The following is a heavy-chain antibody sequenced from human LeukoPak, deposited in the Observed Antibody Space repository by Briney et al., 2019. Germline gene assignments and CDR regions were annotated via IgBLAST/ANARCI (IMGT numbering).Heavy chain of an antibody. Sequence: SETLSLTCTVSGGSISSHYWSWIRQPPGKGLEWIGYIYYSGSTNYNPSLESRVTISVDTSKSQFSLKLSSVTAADTAVYYCARDCSGGSCKGAFDIWGQGTMVTVSS. CDR3: ARDCSGGSCKGAFDI. V-gene: IGHV4-59*11. D-gene: IGHD2-15*01. CDR1: GGSISSHY. CDR2: IYYSGST. J-gene: IGHJ3*02.